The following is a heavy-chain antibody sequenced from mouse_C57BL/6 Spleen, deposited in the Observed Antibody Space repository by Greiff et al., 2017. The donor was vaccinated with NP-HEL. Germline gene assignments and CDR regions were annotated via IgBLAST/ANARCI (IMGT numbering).Heavy chain of an antibody. CDR3: ARGGSSSYYFDY. V-gene: IGHV1-39*01. CDR1: GYSFTDYN. D-gene: IGHD1-1*01. J-gene: IGHJ2*01. CDR2: INPNYGTT. Sequence: VQLQQSGPELVKPGASVKISCKASGYSFTDYNMNWVKQSNGKSLEWIGVINPNYGTTSYNQKFKCKATLTVDQSSSTSYMQLNSLTSEDAAVYFGARGGSSSYYFDYWGQGTTLTVSS.